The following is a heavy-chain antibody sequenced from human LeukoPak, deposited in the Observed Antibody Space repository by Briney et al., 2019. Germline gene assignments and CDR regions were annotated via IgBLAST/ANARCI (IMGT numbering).Heavy chain of an antibody. Sequence: SETLSLTCAVYGGSFGGYYWSWIRQPPGKGLEWIGEINHSGSTNYNPSLKSRVTISVDTSKSQFSLKLSSVTAADTAVYYCARGRYGSGSYDYWGQGTLVTVSS. J-gene: IGHJ4*02. CDR1: GGSFGGYY. V-gene: IGHV4-34*01. CDR2: INHSGST. CDR3: ARGRYGSGSYDY. D-gene: IGHD3-10*01.